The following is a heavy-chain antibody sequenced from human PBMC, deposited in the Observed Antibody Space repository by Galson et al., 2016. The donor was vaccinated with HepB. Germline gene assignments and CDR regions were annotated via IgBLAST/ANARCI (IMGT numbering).Heavy chain of an antibody. CDR1: GGSIRTGSYY. D-gene: IGHD1-1*01. Sequence: SETLSLTCAVSGGSIRTGSYYWGWIRQPPGKGLEWIGAIYYSGSSGSTDYTPSLKSRATISVDTSNNQFSLRLTSMTAADTAVYYCVRQETWNYYFGIDVWGQGTTVTVSS. CDR3: VRQETWNYYFGIDV. CDR2: IYYSGSSGST. J-gene: IGHJ6*02. V-gene: IGHV4-39*01.